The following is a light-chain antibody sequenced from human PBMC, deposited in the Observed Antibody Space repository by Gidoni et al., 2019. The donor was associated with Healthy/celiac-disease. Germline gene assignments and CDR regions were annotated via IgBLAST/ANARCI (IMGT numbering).Light chain of an antibody. CDR3: QHSYSTPLA. Sequence: DLQMNQSPSSLSASVGDRVTITCRASQSISSYLNWYQQKPGKAPKLLIYAASSLQSGVPSRFSGSGSGTDFTLTISSLQPEDFATYYCQHSYSTPLAFGQGTKVEIK. CDR2: AAS. CDR1: QSISSY. J-gene: IGKJ1*01. V-gene: IGKV1-39*01.